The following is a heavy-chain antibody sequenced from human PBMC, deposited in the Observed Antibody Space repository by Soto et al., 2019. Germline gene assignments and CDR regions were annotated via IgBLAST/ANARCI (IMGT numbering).Heavy chain of an antibody. D-gene: IGHD5-12*01. CDR1: GGSISSYY. CDR3: AKVSGYDLGYYYMDV. J-gene: IGHJ6*03. V-gene: IGHV4-59*08. Sequence: TLSLTCTVSGGSISSYYWSWIRQPPGKGLEWIGYIYYSGSTNYNPSLKSRVTISVDTSKNQLSLKLSSVTAADTAVYYCAKVSGYDLGYYYMDVWGKGTTVTVSS. CDR2: IYYSGST.